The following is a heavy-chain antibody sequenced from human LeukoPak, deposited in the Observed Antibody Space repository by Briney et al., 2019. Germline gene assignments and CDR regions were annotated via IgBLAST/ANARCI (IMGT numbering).Heavy chain of an antibody. J-gene: IGHJ5*02. D-gene: IGHD3-10*01. CDR3: ARDTITMVRGAAGGFDP. CDR2: IYTSGST. CDR1: GGSISSYY. V-gene: IGHV4-4*07. Sequence: SETLSLTCTVSGGSISSYYWSWIRQPAGKGLEWIGRIYTSGSTYYNPSLKSRVTISVDTSKNQFSLKLSSVTAADTAVYYCARDTITMVRGAAGGFDPWGQGTLVTVSS.